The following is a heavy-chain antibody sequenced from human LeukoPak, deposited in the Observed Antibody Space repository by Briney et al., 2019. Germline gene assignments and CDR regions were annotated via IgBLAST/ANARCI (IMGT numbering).Heavy chain of an antibody. D-gene: IGHD3-9*01. CDR3: ARDDILTGYQNFDY. CDR2: INPNSGGT. J-gene: IGHJ4*02. Sequence: GASVKVSCKASGDTFTGYYMHWVRQAPGQGLEWMGWINPNSGGTNYAQKFQGRVTMTRDTSISTAYMELSRLRSDDTAVYYCARDDILTGYQNFDYWGQGTLVTVSS. CDR1: GDTFTGYY. V-gene: IGHV1-2*02.